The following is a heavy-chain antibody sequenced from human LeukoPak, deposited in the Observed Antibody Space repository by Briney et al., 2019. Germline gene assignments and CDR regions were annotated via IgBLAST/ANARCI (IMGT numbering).Heavy chain of an antibody. D-gene: IGHD3-9*01. CDR3: ARSSPLRYFDWLLDY. V-gene: IGHV4-4*07. J-gene: IGHJ4*02. CDR1: GGSISSYY. CDR2: IYTSGST. Sequence: PSETLSLTCTVSGGSISSYYWSWIRQPAGKGLEWIGRIYTSGSTNYSPSLKSRVTMSVDTSKNQFSLKLSSVTAADTAVYYCARSSPLRYFDWLLDYWGQGTLVTVSS.